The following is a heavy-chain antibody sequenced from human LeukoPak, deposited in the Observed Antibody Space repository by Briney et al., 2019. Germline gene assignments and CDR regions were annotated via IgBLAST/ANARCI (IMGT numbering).Heavy chain of an antibody. V-gene: IGHV3-53*01. CDR1: GFTFSSYA. J-gene: IGHJ5*02. Sequence: GGSLRLSCAASGFTFSSYAMSWVRQAPGKGLEWVSVIYSGGSTYYADSVKGRFTISRDNSKNTLYLQMNSLRAEDTAVYYCARGTRGVYARSWGQGTLVTVSS. CDR2: IYSGGST. D-gene: IGHD2-8*01. CDR3: ARGTRGVYARS.